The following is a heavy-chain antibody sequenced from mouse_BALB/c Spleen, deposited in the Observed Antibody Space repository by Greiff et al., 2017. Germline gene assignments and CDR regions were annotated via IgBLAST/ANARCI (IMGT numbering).Heavy chain of an antibody. D-gene: IGHD2-1*01. Sequence: EVMLVESGGGLVQPGGSRKLSCAASGFTFSSFGMHWVRQAPEKGLEWVAYISSGSSTIYYADTVKGRFTISRDNPKNTLFLQMTSLRSEDTAMYYCARSGGNYAGDYWGQGTSVTVSS. J-gene: IGHJ4*01. CDR1: GFTFSSFG. V-gene: IGHV5-17*02. CDR2: ISSGSSTI. CDR3: ARSGGNYAGDY.